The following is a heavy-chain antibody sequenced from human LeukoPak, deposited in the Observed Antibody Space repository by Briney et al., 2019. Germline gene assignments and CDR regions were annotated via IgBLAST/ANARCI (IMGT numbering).Heavy chain of an antibody. D-gene: IGHD5-12*01. J-gene: IGHJ4*02. CDR1: GGTFSSYA. Sequence: GSSVKVSCKASGGTFSSYAISWVRQAPGQGLEWMGRIIPILGIANYAQKFQGRVTITADKSTSTAYMELSSLRSDDTAVYYCASFNSVDMVDWGQGTLVTVSS. V-gene: IGHV1-69*04. CDR3: ASFNSVDMVD. CDR2: IIPILGIA.